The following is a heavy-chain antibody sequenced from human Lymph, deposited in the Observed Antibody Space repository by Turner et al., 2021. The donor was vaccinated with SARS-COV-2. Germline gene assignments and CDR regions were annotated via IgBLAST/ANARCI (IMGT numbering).Heavy chain of an antibody. CDR1: GFTFSSYA. CDR3: ARDTGGQVDV. Sequence: QVQLVASGGGVVQPGRSLRLSCAAPGFTFSSYALHWVRQAPGKGLEWVAVISYDGSNKYYADSVKGRFTISRDNSKNTLYLQRNSLRAEDTAVYYCARDTGGQVDVWGQGTTVTVSS. CDR2: ISYDGSNK. V-gene: IGHV3-30-3*01. J-gene: IGHJ6*02. D-gene: IGHD2-8*02.